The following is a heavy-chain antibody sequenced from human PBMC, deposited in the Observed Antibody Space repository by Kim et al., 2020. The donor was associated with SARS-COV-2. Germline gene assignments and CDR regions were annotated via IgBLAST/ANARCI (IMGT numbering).Heavy chain of an antibody. CDR3: ARQLWLDSDYFDY. Sequence: SETLSLTCTVSGGSVSSGSYYWSWIRQPPGKGLEWIGYIYYSGSTNYNPSLKSRVTISVDTSKNQFSLKLSSVTAADTAVYYCARQLWLDSDYFDYWGQGTLVTVSS. CDR2: IYYSGST. CDR1: GGSVSSGSYY. V-gene: IGHV4-61*01. D-gene: IGHD5-18*01. J-gene: IGHJ4*02.